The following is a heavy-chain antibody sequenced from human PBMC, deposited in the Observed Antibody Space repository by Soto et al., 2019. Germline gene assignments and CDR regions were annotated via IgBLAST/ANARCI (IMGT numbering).Heavy chain of an antibody. Sequence: GESLKISCKGSGYSFTSYWIGWVRQMPGKGLEWMGIIYPGDSDTRYSPSFQGQVTISADKSISTAYLQWSSLKASDTAMYYCARLHHLDTAMAPGYYYYGMDVWGQGTTVTVSS. J-gene: IGHJ6*02. D-gene: IGHD5-18*01. CDR2: IYPGDSDT. CDR3: ARLHHLDTAMAPGYYYYGMDV. CDR1: GYSFTSYW. V-gene: IGHV5-51*01.